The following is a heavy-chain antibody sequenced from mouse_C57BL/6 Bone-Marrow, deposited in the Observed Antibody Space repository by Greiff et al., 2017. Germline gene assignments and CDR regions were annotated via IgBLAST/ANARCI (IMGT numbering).Heavy chain of an antibody. V-gene: IGHV1-50*01. J-gene: IGHJ4*01. CDR2: IDPSNSYP. CDR1: GYTFPSYW. Sequence: VQLQQPGAELLKPGASVKLSCKASGYTFPSYWMQWVKQRPGQGLEWIGEIDPSNSYPNYNQKFKGKATLTVDTSSSTAYMQLSSLTSEDSAVYYCARSFITTVVATDAMDYWGQGTSVTVSS. D-gene: IGHD1-1*01. CDR3: ARSFITTVVATDAMDY.